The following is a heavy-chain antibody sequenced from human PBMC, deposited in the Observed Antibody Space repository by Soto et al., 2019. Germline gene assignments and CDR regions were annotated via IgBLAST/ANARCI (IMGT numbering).Heavy chain of an antibody. CDR1: GGSISSYY. V-gene: IGHV4-59*01. J-gene: IGHJ4*02. CDR2: IYYSGST. D-gene: IGHD4-17*01. Sequence: SETLSLTCTVSGGSISSYYWSWIRQPPGKGLEWIGYIYYSGSTNYNPSLKSRITISVDTSKNQFSLKLSSVTAADTAVYYCARGKNGPIDYWGQGTLVTVSS. CDR3: ARGKNGPIDY.